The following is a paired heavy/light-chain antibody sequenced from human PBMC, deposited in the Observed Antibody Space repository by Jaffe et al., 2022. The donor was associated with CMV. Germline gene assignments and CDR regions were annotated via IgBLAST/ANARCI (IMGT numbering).Heavy chain of an antibody. D-gene: IGHD2-2*02. V-gene: IGHV4-39*01. CDR2: VVYSGAT. CDR3: VKHHIREASPWRWGPTEVRPQNWFDP. Sequence: QVRLQESGPGLVEPSETLSLTCSVSGDPIDMSRDYWGWIRQPPGKGLEWIGSVVYSGATYYNPSLKSRVSVSVVTSRRQISLRMAAVTAADTAIYYCVKHHIREASPWRWGPTEVRPQNWFDPWGQGTLVIVSS. J-gene: IGHJ5*02. CDR1: GDPIDMSRDY.
Light chain of an antibody. V-gene: IGKV3-11*01. J-gene: IGKJ2*01. CDR2: EAS. CDR3: QQCSNWPPYT. CDR1: QDISTY. Sequence: EIVLTQSPATLSLSPGARATLSCRASQDISTYVAWYQQKPGQAPRLLIYEASNRAAGIPVRFSGSGSGTDFTLTISSLEPEDFAIYYCQQCSNWPPYTFGQGTKLEIK.